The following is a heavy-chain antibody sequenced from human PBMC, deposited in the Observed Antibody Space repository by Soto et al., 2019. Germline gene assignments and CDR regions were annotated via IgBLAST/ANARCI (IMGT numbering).Heavy chain of an antibody. J-gene: IGHJ5*02. CDR1: GFTFRSFT. D-gene: IGHD6-13*01. CDR2: ISSNSAYI. CDR3: TRDASRDSSARGWFDP. V-gene: IGHV3-21*01. Sequence: XASLRLSCAASGFTFRSFTVNWVRQAAGKGLEWVSTISSNSAYIYYTDALRGRFTISRDNAKNSLHLQMNSLRAEDTAVYYCTRDASRDSSARGWFDPWGPGTLVTVSS.